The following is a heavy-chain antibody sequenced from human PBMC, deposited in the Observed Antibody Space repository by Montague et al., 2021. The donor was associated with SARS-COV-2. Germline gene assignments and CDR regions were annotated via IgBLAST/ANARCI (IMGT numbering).Heavy chain of an antibody. D-gene: IGHD3-22*01. CDR3: ARAATITMIVVVIDAFDI. Sequence: TLSLTCAVSGGSISSDCYYWIWIRPHPGKGLEWIGYIYDSGSTYYSPSLKSRVTISVDTTKNQFSLKLSSVTAADTAVYYCARAATITMIVVVIDAFDIWGQGTMVTVSS. CDR2: IYDSGST. J-gene: IGHJ3*02. CDR1: GGSISSDCYY. V-gene: IGHV4-31*11.